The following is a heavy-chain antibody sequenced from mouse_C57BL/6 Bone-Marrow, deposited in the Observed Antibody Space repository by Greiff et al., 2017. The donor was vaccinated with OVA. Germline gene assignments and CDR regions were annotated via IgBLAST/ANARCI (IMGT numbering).Heavy chain of an antibody. Sequence: QVQLQQPGTELVKPGASVKLSCKASGYTFTSYWMHWVKQRPGQGLEWIGNINPSNGGTNYNEKFNSKATLTVDKSSSTAYMQLSSLTSEDSAVYYCARDGGWLLRRYFDVWGTGTTVTVSS. CDR3: ARDGGWLLRRYFDV. CDR1: GYTFTSYW. J-gene: IGHJ1*03. V-gene: IGHV1-53*01. D-gene: IGHD2-3*01. CDR2: INPSNGGT.